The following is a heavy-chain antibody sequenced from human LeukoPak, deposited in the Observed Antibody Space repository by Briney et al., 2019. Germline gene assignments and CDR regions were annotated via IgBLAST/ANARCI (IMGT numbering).Heavy chain of an antibody. CDR2: IYSGGST. CDR1: GFTFSSYA. CDR3: ARSFHRGHFDY. V-gene: IGHV3-53*01. Sequence: PGGSLRLSCAASGFTFSSYAMSWVRQAPGKGLEWVSVIYSGGSTYYSDSVKGRFTISRDNSKNTLYLPMNSLRAEDTAVYYCARSFHRGHFDYWGQGTLVTVSS. J-gene: IGHJ4*02. D-gene: IGHD3-10*01.